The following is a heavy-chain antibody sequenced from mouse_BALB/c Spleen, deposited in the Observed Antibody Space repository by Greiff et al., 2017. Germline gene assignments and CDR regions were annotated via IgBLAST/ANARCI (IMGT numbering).Heavy chain of an antibody. CDR2: IYPGDGDT. CDR1: GYAFSSYW. D-gene: IGHD4-1*01. J-gene: IGHJ4*01. CDR3: AAGTNYAMDY. Sequence: VQLQQSGAELVRPGSSVKISCKASGYAFSSYWMNWVKQRPGQGLEWIGQIYPGDGDTNYNGKFKGKATLTADKSSSTAYMQLSSLTSEDSAVYFCAAGTNYAMDYWGQGTSGTVSS. V-gene: IGHV1-80*01.